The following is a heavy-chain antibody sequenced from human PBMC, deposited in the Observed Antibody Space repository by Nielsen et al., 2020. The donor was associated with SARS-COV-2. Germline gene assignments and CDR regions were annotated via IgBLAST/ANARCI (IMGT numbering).Heavy chain of an antibody. J-gene: IGHJ6*02. CDR3: VRDRGSGWSRGRNYNYFGMDV. D-gene: IGHD6-19*01. CDR2: ISSPSNYV. Sequence: GESLKISCEVSRFGLTTYTINWVRQAPGKGLELVSCISSPSNYVHYADSVQGRFTISKDYLQINDLRAEDTAVYYCVRDRGSGWSRGRNYNYFGMDVWGQGTTVTVSS. V-gene: IGHV3-21*01. CDR1: RFGLTTYT.